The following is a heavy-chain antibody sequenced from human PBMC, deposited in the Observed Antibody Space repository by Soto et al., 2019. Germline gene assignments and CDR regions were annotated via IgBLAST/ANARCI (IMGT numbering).Heavy chain of an antibody. CDR2: ISYDGSNK. V-gene: IGHV3-30-3*01. CDR1: GFTFSSYA. D-gene: IGHD4-17*01. J-gene: IGHJ6*02. Sequence: GGSLRLSCAASGFTFSSYAMHWVRQAPGKGLEWVAVISYDGSNKYYADSVKGRFTISRDNSKNTLYLQMNSLRAEDTAVYYCARDYAAYGDYVDYYYGMDVWGQGTTVTVS. CDR3: ARDYAAYGDYVDYYYGMDV.